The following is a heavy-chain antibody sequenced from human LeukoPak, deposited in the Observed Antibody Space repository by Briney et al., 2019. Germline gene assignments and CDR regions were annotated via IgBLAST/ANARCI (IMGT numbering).Heavy chain of an antibody. Sequence: KPSETLSLTCTVSGGSISSSSYYWGWIPPPPGQGLEWVGSIYYSWSTYYHPSLKSRVTISVDRYKNQFYLRLNPVTAAETAVSYCARRWIAVAGIAFDIWGQGTMVTVSS. J-gene: IGHJ3*02. CDR1: GGSISSSSYY. D-gene: IGHD6-19*01. V-gene: IGHV4-39*01. CDR2: IYYSWST. CDR3: ARRWIAVAGIAFDI.